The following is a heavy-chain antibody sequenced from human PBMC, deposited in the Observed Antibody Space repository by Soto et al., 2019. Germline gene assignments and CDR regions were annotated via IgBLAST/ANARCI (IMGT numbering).Heavy chain of an antibody. D-gene: IGHD4-17*01. CDR1: GGSISSYY. V-gene: IGHV4-59*01. CDR2: IYYSGST. J-gene: IGHJ6*02. CDR3: ARNRLFYGDYDHYGMDV. Sequence: SETLSLTCTVSGGSISSYYWSWIRQPPGKGLEWIGYIYYSGSTNYNPSLKSRVTISVDTSKNQFSLKLSSVTAADTAVYYCARNRLFYGDYDHYGMDVWGQGTTVTVSS.